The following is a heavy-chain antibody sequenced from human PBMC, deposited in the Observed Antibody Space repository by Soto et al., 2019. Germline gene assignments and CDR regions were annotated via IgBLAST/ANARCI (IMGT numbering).Heavy chain of an antibody. CDR2: ISYDGSNK. D-gene: IGHD2-15*01. CDR3: ARASGCSGRRWHRGVDLDY. V-gene: IGHV3-30-3*01. J-gene: IGHJ4*02. Sequence: GGSPSLSSALSAVTLSIFSIHCVRPPQNKGLEWVAVISYDGSNKYYADPVKGRFTISRDNSKNTLYLQMNSLRAEDTAVYYCARASGCSGRRWHRGVDLDYRGQGPLVTVSS. CDR1: AVTLSIFS.